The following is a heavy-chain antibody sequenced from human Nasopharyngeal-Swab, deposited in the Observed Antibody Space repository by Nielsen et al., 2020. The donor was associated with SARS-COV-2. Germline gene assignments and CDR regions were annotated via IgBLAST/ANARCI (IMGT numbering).Heavy chain of an antibody. Sequence: GESLKISCAASGFTFSSYAMTWVRQAPGKGLEWVSAFSASGGNTYYADSVKGRFTISRDNSKNTLYLQMSSLRAEDTAVYYCAKWLPPVDVWGKGTTVTVSS. J-gene: IGHJ6*04. V-gene: IGHV3-23*01. CDR1: GFTFSSYA. CDR2: FSASGGNT. D-gene: IGHD5-18*01. CDR3: AKWLPPVDV.